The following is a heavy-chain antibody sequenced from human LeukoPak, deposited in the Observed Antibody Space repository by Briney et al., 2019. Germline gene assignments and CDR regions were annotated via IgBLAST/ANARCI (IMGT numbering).Heavy chain of an antibody. CDR1: GGSISSYY. CDR3: ARPQGVASVWDFEY. Sequence: SETLSLTCTVSGGSISSYYWSWIRQPPGKRLEWIGHIYYSGSTNYNPSLKSRVTISVDTSKNQFSLEVRPATAADTAVYYCARPQGVASVWDFEYWGQGTLVTVSS. CDR2: IYYSGST. D-gene: IGHD5-12*01. V-gene: IGHV4-59*08. J-gene: IGHJ4*02.